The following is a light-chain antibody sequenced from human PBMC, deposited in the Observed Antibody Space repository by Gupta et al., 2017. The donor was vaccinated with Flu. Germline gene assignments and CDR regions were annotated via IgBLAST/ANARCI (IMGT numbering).Light chain of an antibody. CDR1: NIGRKG. CDR3: QVWDSNSDHLYV. V-gene: IGLV3-21*02. J-gene: IGLJ1*01. Sequence: SYVLTQPPSVSVAPGQTARITCGGNNIGRKGVHWYQQRPGQAPVLVVYDDSDRPSGIPERFSGSNSGNTATLTISGVEAGDEADYYCQVWDSNSDHLYVFGTGTKVTVL. CDR2: DDS.